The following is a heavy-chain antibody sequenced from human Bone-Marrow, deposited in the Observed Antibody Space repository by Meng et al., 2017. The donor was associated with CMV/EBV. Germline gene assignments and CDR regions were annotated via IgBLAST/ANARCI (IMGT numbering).Heavy chain of an antibody. CDR1: GLTFSNYI. CDR3: ARDSSGWYYFDY. V-gene: IGHV3-21*01. J-gene: IGHJ4*02. Sequence: CAASGLTFSNYIMNWGRQAPGKGLEWVSSISSSSSYIYYVDSVKGRFTISRDNAKNSLYLQMNSLRAEDTAVYYCARDSSGWYYFDYWGQGTLVTVSS. D-gene: IGHD6-19*01. CDR2: ISSSSSYI.